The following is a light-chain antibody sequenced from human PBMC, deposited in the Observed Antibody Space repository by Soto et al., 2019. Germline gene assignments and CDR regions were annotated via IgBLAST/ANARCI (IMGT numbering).Light chain of an antibody. V-gene: IGKV1-33*01. J-gene: IGKJ3*01. Sequence: DIQMTQSPSSLSASVGDRVAITCQASQDIRKYLNWYQQKPGRAPKLLIYGASNLETGVPSRFSGSGYGTDFTFTISSLQPEDIATYYCQHYDNLPPVTFGPGTKVAIK. CDR3: QHYDNLPPVT. CDR2: GAS. CDR1: QDIRKY.